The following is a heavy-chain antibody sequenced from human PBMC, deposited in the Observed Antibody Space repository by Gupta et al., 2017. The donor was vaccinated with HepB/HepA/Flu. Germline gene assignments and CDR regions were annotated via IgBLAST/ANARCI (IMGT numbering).Heavy chain of an antibody. CDR3: ATSYSSRRWYFFDY. Sequence: EVQLVESGGGLVPPGGSLKLSCAASGFTFSIYGRNWVRQAPGKGLEWLSFINSGDLTIYYADSVRGRFTISRDNAKTSLYLQLNTLRDEDTAIYYCATSYSSRRWYFFDYGGQGTQVTVSS. CDR1: GFTFSIYG. J-gene: IGHJ4*02. V-gene: IGHV3-48*02. D-gene: IGHD6-13*01. CDR2: INSGDLTI.